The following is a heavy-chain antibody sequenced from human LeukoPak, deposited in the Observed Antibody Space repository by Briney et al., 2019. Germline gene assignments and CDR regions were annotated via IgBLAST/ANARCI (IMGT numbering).Heavy chain of an antibody. V-gene: IGHV3-43D*03. J-gene: IGHJ4*02. D-gene: IGHD6-13*01. CDR3: AKDMGIVAAAGIDY. Sequence: GGSLRLSCAASGFTSDDYAMHWVRQPPGKGLEWVSLISWDGGSTYYADSVRSRFTISRDNSQNSLYLQMNSLRPEDTALYYCAKDMGIVAAAGIDYWGQGTLVTVSS. CDR1: GFTSDDYA. CDR2: ISWDGGST.